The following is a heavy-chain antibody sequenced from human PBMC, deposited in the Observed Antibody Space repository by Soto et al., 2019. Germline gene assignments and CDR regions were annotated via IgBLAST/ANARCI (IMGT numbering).Heavy chain of an antibody. CDR3: ARLGRTTLRYYYMDV. J-gene: IGHJ6*03. D-gene: IGHD1-1*01. CDR2: IYYSGTT. V-gene: IGHV4-39*01. CDR1: GFTFSSYA. Sequence: GSLRLSCAASGFTFSSYAMSWVRQAPGKGLQWIGSIYYSGTTYYNPSLKSRVTIFVDTSKNQFSLKLSSVTAADTAVYYCARLGRTTLRYYYMDVWGKGTTVTVSS.